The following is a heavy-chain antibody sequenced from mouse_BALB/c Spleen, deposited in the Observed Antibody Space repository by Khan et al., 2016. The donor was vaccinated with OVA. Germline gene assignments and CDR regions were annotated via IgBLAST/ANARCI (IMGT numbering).Heavy chain of an antibody. Sequence: QVQLKQSGPGLVKPGASVKMSCTASGYTFTYYVITWVKQRTGQGLEWIGVIYTGSDSAYYNERFKGKATLTADKSSNTTNMQLSSMTSEDYAVEFCARRDGYYVYLDYWGQGTTLTVSS. CDR2: IYTGSDSA. CDR3: ARRDGYYVYLDY. V-gene: IGHV1-77*01. J-gene: IGHJ2*01. D-gene: IGHD2-3*01. CDR1: GYTFTYYV.